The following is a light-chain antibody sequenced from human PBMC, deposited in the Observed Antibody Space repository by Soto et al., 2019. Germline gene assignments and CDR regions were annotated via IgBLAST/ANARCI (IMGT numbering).Light chain of an antibody. J-gene: IGKJ1*01. CDR3: QKYNSAPPT. CDR2: WAS. Sequence: DIVMTQSPDSLAVSLGERATINCKSSQSVLYSSNNKNYLAWYQQKPGQPPKLLIYWASTLKSGVPSRFSGSGSGTEFTLTISSLQPEDFATYYCQKYNSAPPTFGQGTKVDIK. CDR1: QSVLYSSNNKNY. V-gene: IGKV4-1*01.